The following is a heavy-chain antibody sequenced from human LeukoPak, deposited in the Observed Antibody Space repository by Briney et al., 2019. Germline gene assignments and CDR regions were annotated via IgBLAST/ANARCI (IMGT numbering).Heavy chain of an antibody. Sequence: GASVKVSCKASGGTFSSYATSWVRQAPGQGLEWVGGIIPIFGTANYAQKFQGIVTITADESTSTAYMELSSLRSEDTAVYYCARDGVQLWGDYYYYMDVWGKGTTVTVSS. CDR3: ARDGVQLWGDYYYYMDV. CDR2: IIPIFGTA. CDR1: GGTFSSYA. J-gene: IGHJ6*03. D-gene: IGHD5-18*01. V-gene: IGHV1-69*13.